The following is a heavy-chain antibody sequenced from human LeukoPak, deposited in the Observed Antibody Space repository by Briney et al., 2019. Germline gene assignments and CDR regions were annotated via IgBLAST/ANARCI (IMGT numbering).Heavy chain of an antibody. V-gene: IGHV4-30-2*01. D-gene: IGHD3-22*01. J-gene: IGHJ3*02. CDR2: IYHSGST. CDR3: ARGDYYDSSGYPDAFDI. Sequence: SETLSLTCAVSGGSISSGGYSWSWLRQPPGTGLEWIGYIYHSGSTYYNPSLKSRVTISVDRSKNQFSLKLSSVTAADTAVYYCARGDYYDSSGYPDAFDIWGQGTMVTVSS. CDR1: GGSISSGGYS.